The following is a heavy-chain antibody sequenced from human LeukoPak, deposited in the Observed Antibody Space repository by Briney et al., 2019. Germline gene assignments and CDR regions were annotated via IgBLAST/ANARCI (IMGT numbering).Heavy chain of an antibody. Sequence: SETLSLTCTVSGGSISSYYWSWIRQPAGKGLEWIGHIYNSGSTNYNPSLEGRVTMSVATSKNQFSLHLSSVTAADTAVYYCARSAFLVTAPGLYYFDYWGQGTLVAVSS. CDR3: ARSAFLVTAPGLYYFDY. J-gene: IGHJ4*02. CDR2: IYNSGST. V-gene: IGHV4-4*07. D-gene: IGHD6-13*01. CDR1: GGSISSYY.